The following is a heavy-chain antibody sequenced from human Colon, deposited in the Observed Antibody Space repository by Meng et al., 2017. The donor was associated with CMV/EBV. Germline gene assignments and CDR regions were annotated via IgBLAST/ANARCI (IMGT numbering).Heavy chain of an antibody. V-gene: IGHV4-39*06. D-gene: IGHD5-18*01. CDR3: GRALGEYGYGRYFDY. J-gene: IGHJ4*02. Sequence: HMPDSCPVSVKSKRLRFLTFTVWCGSISRITDHLACIRHPPGMCPEWIGIICASGTTHSNPSLEIRVAMSLDTSKNHFPLMLHSVTAADTAVYYCGRALGEYGYGRYFDYWGQGTLVTVSS. CDR2: ICASGTT. CDR1: CGSISRITDH.